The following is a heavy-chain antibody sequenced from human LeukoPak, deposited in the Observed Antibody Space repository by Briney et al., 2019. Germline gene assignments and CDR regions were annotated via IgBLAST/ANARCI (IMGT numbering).Heavy chain of an antibody. CDR3: ARVREGYCSGGSCYPEGFDP. CDR2: ISSSSYI. D-gene: IGHD2-15*01. V-gene: IGHV3-21*01. Sequence: GGSLRLSCAASGFTFSSYSMNWVRQAPGKGLEWVSSISSSSYIYYADSVKGRFTISRDNAKNSLYLQMNSLRAEDTAVYYCARVREGYCSGGSCYPEGFDPWGQGTLVTVSS. J-gene: IGHJ5*02. CDR1: GFTFSSYS.